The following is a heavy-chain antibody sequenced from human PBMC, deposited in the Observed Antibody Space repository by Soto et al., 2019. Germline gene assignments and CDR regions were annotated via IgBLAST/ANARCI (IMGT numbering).Heavy chain of an antibody. CDR3: ARRSVAGTDFDY. Sequence: GGSLRLSCAASGITFSTYSMNWVRQAPGKGLEWVSSITSSRSDIYYAASVKGRFTTSRDNARNSLFLQMNSLRAEDTAVYYCARRSVAGTDFDYWGQGTLVTVSS. V-gene: IGHV3-21*01. J-gene: IGHJ4*02. CDR2: ITSSRSDI. CDR1: GITFSTYS. D-gene: IGHD6-19*01.